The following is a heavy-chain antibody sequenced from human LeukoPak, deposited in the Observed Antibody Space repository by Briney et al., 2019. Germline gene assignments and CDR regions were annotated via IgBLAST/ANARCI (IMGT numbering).Heavy chain of an antibody. V-gene: IGHV3-74*01. CDR2: INSDGSSA. Sequence: GGSLRLSCAASGFTFNNYGMHWVRQAPGKGLVWVSRINSDGSSASYADSVKGRFTISRDNAKNTLHLQMNSLRAEDTAVYYCARGIITLNYWGQGTLVTVSS. D-gene: IGHD3-22*01. CDR1: GFTFNNYG. J-gene: IGHJ4*02. CDR3: ARGIITLNY.